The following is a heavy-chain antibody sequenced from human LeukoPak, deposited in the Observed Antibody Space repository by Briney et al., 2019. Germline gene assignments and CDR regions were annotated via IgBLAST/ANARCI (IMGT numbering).Heavy chain of an antibody. CDR1: GFPFMLYA. Sequence: AGSLRHSYAAWGFPFMLYAITWVRQAPAKGLHAVAGISAFPHTTYYANPVKGRFTISTENTHNTLYLQMNSLRAAATAMYYCATTSTLIVVGRKLLGWFDPWGQGTLVTVSS. V-gene: IGHV3-23*01. CDR2: ISAFPHTT. CDR3: ATTSTLIVVGRKLLGWFDP. D-gene: IGHD3-22*01. J-gene: IGHJ5*02.